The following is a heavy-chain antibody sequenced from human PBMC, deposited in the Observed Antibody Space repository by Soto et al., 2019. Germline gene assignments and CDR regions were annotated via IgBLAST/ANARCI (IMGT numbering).Heavy chain of an antibody. D-gene: IGHD3-3*01. J-gene: IGHJ4*02. Sequence: EVHLLESGGGLVLPGVSLRLSCAGSGFTFSSYAMSWVRQAPGKGLEWVSAISRVGGSTYYADSGKGRFIISRDNSENTLYLQVNSLRAEDTAIYYCTKDREFTYYDLWSGYYAFDSWGQGTLVTVSS. CDR3: TKDREFTYYDLWSGYYAFDS. CDR1: GFTFSSYA. CDR2: ISRVGGST. V-gene: IGHV3-23*01.